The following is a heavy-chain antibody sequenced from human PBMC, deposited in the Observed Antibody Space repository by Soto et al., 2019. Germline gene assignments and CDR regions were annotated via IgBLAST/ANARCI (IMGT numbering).Heavy chain of an antibody. CDR2: ISYDGRNK. CDR1: GFTFRSYG. D-gene: IGHD6-19*01. Sequence: GGSLRLSCAASGFTFRSYGMHWVRQAPGKGLEWVAVISYDGRNKYYVDSVKGRFTISRDNSKNTLYLQMSDLRAEDTAVYHCVKHGSSGWPYYYGMDVWGQGTRVTVSS. J-gene: IGHJ6*02. CDR3: VKHGSSGWPYYYGMDV. V-gene: IGHV3-30*18.